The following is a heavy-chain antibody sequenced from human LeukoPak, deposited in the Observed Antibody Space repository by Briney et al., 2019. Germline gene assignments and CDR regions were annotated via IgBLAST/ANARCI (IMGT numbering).Heavy chain of an antibody. J-gene: IGHJ4*02. CDR2: IRYDGSNK. CDR1: GFTFSHYG. CDR3: ARDPGDIVVAGTFDY. Sequence: GGSLRLSCAASGFTFSHYGMHWVRQAPGKGLEWVAFIRYDGSNKYCADSVKGRFTISRDNAKNSLYLQMNSLRAEDTALYYCARDPGDIVVAGTFDYWGQGTLVTVSS. V-gene: IGHV3-30*02. D-gene: IGHD6-19*01.